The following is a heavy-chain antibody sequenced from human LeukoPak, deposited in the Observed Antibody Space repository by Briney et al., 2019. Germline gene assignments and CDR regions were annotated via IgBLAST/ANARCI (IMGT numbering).Heavy chain of an antibody. V-gene: IGHV3-23*01. J-gene: IGHJ4*02. Sequence: GGSLRLSCAASGFTFGSYAMSWVRQAPGKGLEWVSGISGSGGVTYYADSVKGRFTISRDNSKNTLYLQMNSLRAEDTAVYYCAKDGYSGYGYYFDYWGQGTQVTVSS. CDR2: ISGSGGVT. CDR3: AKDGYSGYGYYFDY. CDR1: GFTFGSYA. D-gene: IGHD5-12*01.